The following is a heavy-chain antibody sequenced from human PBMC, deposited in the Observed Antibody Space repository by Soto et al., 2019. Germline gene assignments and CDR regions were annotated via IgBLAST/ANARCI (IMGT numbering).Heavy chain of an antibody. CDR3: PRVVPAALGSYYYYGMDV. J-gene: IGHJ6*02. D-gene: IGHD2-2*01. V-gene: IGHV1-69*05. Sequence: SVKVSCKASGGTFSSYAISWVRQAPGQGLEWMGGIIPIFGTANYAQKFQGRVTMTRDTSISTAYMELSRLRSDDTAVYYCPRVVPAALGSYYYYGMDVWGQGTTVTVSS. CDR1: GGTFSSYA. CDR2: IIPIFGTA.